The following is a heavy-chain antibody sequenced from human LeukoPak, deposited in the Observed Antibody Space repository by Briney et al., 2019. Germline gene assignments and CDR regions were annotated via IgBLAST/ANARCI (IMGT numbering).Heavy chain of an antibody. CDR3: ARDRRSSGWTYFDY. V-gene: IGHV3-30-3*01. CDR1: GFTFSSYA. CDR2: ISYDGSNK. D-gene: IGHD6-19*01. Sequence: HPGRSLRLSCAASGFTFSSYAMHWVRQAPGRGLEWVAVISYDGSNKYYADSVKGRFTISRDNSKNTLYLQMNSLRAEDTAVYYCARDRRSSGWTYFDYWGQGTLVTVSS. J-gene: IGHJ4*02.